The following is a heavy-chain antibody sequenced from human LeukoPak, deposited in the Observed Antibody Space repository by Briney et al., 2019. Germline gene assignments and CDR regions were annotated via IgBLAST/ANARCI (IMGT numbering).Heavy chain of an antibody. J-gene: IGHJ3*02. D-gene: IGHD6-13*01. CDR2: IYPGDSDT. V-gene: IGHV5-51*01. CDR1: GYSFTSYW. Sequence: PGESLKISCKGSGYSFTSYWIGWVRQMPGKGLEWMGIIYPGDSDTRYSPSFQGQVTISADKSISTAYLQWSSLKASDTAMYYCARHFRSSPYWDAFDIWGQGTMVTVSS. CDR3: ARHFRSSPYWDAFDI.